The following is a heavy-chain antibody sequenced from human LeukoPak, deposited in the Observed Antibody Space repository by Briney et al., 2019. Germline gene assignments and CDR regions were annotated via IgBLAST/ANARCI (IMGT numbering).Heavy chain of an antibody. CDR2: IYYSGST. CDR3: ARIPTNAVPAAHNGFDI. J-gene: IGHJ3*02. Sequence: MPSETLSLTCTVSGGSISNSNYYWGWIRQPPGKGLEWIGNIYYSGSTYYNPSLRSRVTISVDTSKNQFSLKLSSVTAADTAVYYCARIPTNAVPAAHNGFDIWGQGTMLTVSS. CDR1: GGSISNSNYY. V-gene: IGHV4-39*01. D-gene: IGHD2-2*01.